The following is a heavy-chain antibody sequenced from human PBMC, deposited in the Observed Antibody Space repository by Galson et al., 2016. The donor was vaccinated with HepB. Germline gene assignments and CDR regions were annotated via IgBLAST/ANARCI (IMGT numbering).Heavy chain of an antibody. J-gene: IGHJ3*01. CDR3: ARVFYSVIDAFDL. D-gene: IGHD5/OR15-5a*01. CDR1: GDSISNSNW. Sequence: ETLSLTCAVSGDSISNSNWWSWVRQPPGKGLEWIGKIYESGSTNFNPSFKSRVTMSLDTSKNQFSLSLTSVTEADTAVYYCARVFYSVIDAFDLWGQGTMVTVSS. CDR2: IYESGST. V-gene: IGHV4-4*02.